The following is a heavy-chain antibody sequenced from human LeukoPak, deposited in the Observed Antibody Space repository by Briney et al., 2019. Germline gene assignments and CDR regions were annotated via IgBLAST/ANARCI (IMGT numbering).Heavy chain of an antibody. CDR2: ISSSGSTI. CDR3: ARDGIAAAGPRPAVDP. CDR1: GFTFSDYY. D-gene: IGHD6-13*01. V-gene: IGHV3-11*01. J-gene: IGHJ5*02. Sequence: SGGSLRLSCAASGFTFSDYYMSWIRQAPGKGLEWVSYISSSGSTIYYADSVKGRFTISRDNAKNSLYLQMNSLRAEDTAVYYCARDGIAAAGPRPAVDPWGQGTLVTVSS.